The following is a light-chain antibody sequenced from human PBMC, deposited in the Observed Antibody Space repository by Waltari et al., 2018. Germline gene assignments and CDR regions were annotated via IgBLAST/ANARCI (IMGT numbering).Light chain of an antibody. CDR3: LVWHSTIDHQGV. J-gene: IGLJ2*01. Sequence: SYVVTQSPSVSVAPGETARITCGGDTIGSKSVHWYQQRPGQAPVLVITYASDRPSGIPERCSGSSSGNTATLTISWVEAEDEADYYCLVWHSTIDHQGVFGGGTKLTVL. V-gene: IGLV3-21*04. CDR1: TIGSKS. CDR2: YAS.